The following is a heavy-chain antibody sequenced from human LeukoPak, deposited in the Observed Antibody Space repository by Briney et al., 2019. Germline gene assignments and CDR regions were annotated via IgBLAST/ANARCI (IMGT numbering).Heavy chain of an antibody. CDR2: ISGSGGST. V-gene: IGHV3-23*01. CDR3: AKGTGYCSGGSCYLIDY. CDR1: GFTFSSYA. Sequence: GGSLRLSCAASGFTFSSYAMSWVRQAPGKGLEWVSAISGSGGSTYYADSVKGRFTISRDNSKNTLYLQMNSLRAEDTAVYYCAKGTGYCSGGSCYLIDYWGQGTLVTVSS. D-gene: IGHD2-15*01. J-gene: IGHJ4*02.